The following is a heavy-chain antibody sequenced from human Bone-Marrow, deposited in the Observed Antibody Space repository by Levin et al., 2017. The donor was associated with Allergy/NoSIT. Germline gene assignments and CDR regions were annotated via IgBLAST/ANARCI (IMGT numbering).Heavy chain of an antibody. J-gene: IGHJ6*02. V-gene: IGHV3-49*03. CDR3: TKSSEDGYPPDNYYYGVDG. CDR2: IKTRSYGWTT. Sequence: GESLKISCTTSGFAFPDYCMSWFRQASGRGLEWVGFIKTRSYGWTTDYAASVKGRFTISRDDSKRVAYLQMNNLRTDDTAVYYCTKSSEDGYPPDNYYYGVDGWGQGTTVTVSS. CDR1: GFAFPDYC. D-gene: IGHD5-24*01.